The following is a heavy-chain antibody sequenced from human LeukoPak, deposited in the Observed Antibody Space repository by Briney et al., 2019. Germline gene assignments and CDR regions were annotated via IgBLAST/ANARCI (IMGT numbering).Heavy chain of an antibody. CDR2: ISSSGSTM. J-gene: IGHJ5*02. CDR3: ARDRTTVAGVWFDP. V-gene: IGHV3-48*03. CDR1: GFTFSTYE. Sequence: GGSLRLSCAASGFTFSTYEMNWVRQAPGKGLEWISYISSSGSTMYYADSVKGRFTISRDNAKNSLYLQMNCLRAEDTAIYYWARDRTTVAGVWFDPWGQGTLVTVSS. D-gene: IGHD6-19*01.